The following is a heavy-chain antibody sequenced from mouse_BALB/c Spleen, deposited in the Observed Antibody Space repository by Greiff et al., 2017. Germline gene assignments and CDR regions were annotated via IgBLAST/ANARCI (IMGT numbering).Heavy chain of an antibody. D-gene: IGHD1-1*01. CDR2: ISTYYGDA. CDR1: GYTFTDYA. J-gene: IGHJ4*01. CDR3: ARGIITTRGYYAMDY. V-gene: IGHV1S137*01. Sequence: QVQLQQSGAELVRPGVSVKISCKGSGYTFTDYAMHWVKQSHAKSLEWIGVISTYYGDASYNQKFKGKATMTVDKSSSTAYMELARLTSEDSAIYYCARGIITTRGYYAMDYWGQGTSVTVSS.